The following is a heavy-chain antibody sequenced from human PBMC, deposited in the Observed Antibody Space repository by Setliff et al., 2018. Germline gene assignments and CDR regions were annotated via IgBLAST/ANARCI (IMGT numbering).Heavy chain of an antibody. CDR2: IYHSGGT. V-gene: IGHV4-59*01. J-gene: IGHJ4*02. D-gene: IGHD6-6*01. CDR3: ARGQATSSRSSLVY. Sequence: SETLSLTCTVYGDSINNFYWTWIRQPPGKGLEWIGYIYHSGGTSYNPSLKSRVTISVDTSKNQFSLNLSSVTAADTAVYYCARGQATSSRSSLVYWGQGILVTVSS. CDR1: GDSINNFY.